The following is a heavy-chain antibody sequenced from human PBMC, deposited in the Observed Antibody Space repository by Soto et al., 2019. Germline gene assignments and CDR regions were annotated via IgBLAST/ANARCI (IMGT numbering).Heavy chain of an antibody. CDR2: IYHSGNT. CDR1: DYSISSGYY. V-gene: IGHV4-38-2*01. J-gene: IGHJ3*02. CDR3: ARVSVGATSAFDI. D-gene: IGHD1-26*01. Sequence: SETLSLTCAVSDYSISSGYYWGWIRQPPGKGLEWIGSIYHSGNTYYNPSLKSRVSISVDTSKNQFSLKLSSVAAADTAVYYCARVSVGATSAFDIWGQGTMVTVSS.